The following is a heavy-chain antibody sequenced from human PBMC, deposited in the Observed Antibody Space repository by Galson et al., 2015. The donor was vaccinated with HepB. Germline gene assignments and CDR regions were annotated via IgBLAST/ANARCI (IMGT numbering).Heavy chain of an antibody. CDR2: ISSSSSYI. CDR1: GFTFSSYS. Sequence: SLRLSCAASGFTFSSYSMNWVRQAPGKGLEWVSSISSSSSYIYYADSVKGRFTISRDNAKNSLYLQMNSLRAEDTAVYYCARGWYSSGWLFDYWGQGTLVTVSS. CDR3: ARGWYSSGWLFDY. D-gene: IGHD6-19*01. J-gene: IGHJ4*02. V-gene: IGHV3-21*01.